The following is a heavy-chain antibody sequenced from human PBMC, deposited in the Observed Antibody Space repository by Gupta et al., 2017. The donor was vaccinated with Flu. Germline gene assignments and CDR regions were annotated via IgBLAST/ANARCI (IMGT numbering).Heavy chain of an antibody. Sequence: EVRLVESGGGLVTPGGSLRLSCLASGFTFNNAWMSWVRQAPGKGLEWVGRIKRKTDVGTTDYAAPLKGRFTISRDDSKNTLYLQLDSLKTEDTAVYYCATVGGRSSTSCHYWGQGTQVTVSS. CDR1: GFTFNNAW. J-gene: IGHJ4*02. D-gene: IGHD2-2*01. CDR2: IKRKTDVGTT. CDR3: ATVGGRSSTSCHY. V-gene: IGHV3-15*01.